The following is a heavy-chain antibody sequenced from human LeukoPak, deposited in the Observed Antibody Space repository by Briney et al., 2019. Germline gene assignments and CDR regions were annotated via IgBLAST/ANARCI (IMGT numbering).Heavy chain of an antibody. D-gene: IGHD2-2*01. V-gene: IGHV3-48*01. CDR1: GFTFSNYN. CDR3: ARERYCSSTSCYGAYSHWYFDL. CDR2: ISSSSSTI. Sequence: PGGSLRLSCAASGFTFSNYNMNWVRQAPGKGLEWVSYISSSSSTIYYADSVKGRFTISRDNAKNSLYLQMNSLRAEDTAVYYCARERYCSSTSCYGAYSHWYFDLWGRGTLVTVSS. J-gene: IGHJ2*01.